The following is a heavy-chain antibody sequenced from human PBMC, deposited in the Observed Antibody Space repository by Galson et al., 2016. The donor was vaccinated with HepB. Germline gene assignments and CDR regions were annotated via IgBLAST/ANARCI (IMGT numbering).Heavy chain of an antibody. CDR1: GFTFSSYW. CDR3: AKDMISSGSFYGFDL. CDR2: INSDGSRT. J-gene: IGHJ5*02. V-gene: IGHV3-74*01. Sequence: SLRLSCAASGFTFSSYWMHWVRQAPGKGLVWVSRINSDGSRTSYADSVKGRFTISRDNAQNSLYLEMNSLRVEDTALYYCAKDMISSGSFYGFDLWGQGTLVTVSS. D-gene: IGHD1-26*01.